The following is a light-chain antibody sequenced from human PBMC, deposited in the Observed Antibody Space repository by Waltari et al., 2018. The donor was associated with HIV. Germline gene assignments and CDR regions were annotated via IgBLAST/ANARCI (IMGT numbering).Light chain of an antibody. J-gene: IGKJ3*01. CDR1: QTVSSNY. Sequence: EIVLTQSPGTLSLSPGERATLSCRASQTVSSNYLAWYQQKPGQAPRLLIYGTSSRAIGIPYRFSGSGSGTDFTLTINRLEPEDFAVYYCQQYGSSPTFGPGTKVDIK. CDR2: GTS. V-gene: IGKV3-20*01. CDR3: QQYGSSPT.